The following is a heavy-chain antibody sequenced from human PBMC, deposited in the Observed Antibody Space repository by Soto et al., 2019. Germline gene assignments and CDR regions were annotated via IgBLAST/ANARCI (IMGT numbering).Heavy chain of an antibody. D-gene: IGHD4-17*01. Sequence: EVQLVESGGGLVQPGGSLRLSCAASGFIFSAYPMHWVRQAPGKGLEYVSAIRTNGCSTYYANSVKGRFTISRDNSKNTLYLQMGSLRDEDMAIYYCARGDDYVLFDDWGQGTVVTVSS. V-gene: IGHV3-64*01. CDR3: ARGDDYVLFDD. CDR2: IRTNGCST. CDR1: GFIFSAYP. J-gene: IGHJ4*02.